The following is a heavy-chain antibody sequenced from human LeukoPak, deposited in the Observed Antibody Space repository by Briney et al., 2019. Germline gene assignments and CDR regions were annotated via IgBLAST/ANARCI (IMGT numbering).Heavy chain of an antibody. CDR1: GFTVSSNY. CDR3: ARVPLHPTISSFDY. Sequence: GGSLRLPCAASGFTVSSNYMSWVRQAPGKGLEWVSVLYNDGRSFYGASVKGRFIISRHNSENTLYLQMSSLRPEDTAVYYCARVPLHPTISSFDYWGQGTLVTVSS. CDR2: LYNDGRS. V-gene: IGHV3-53*04. D-gene: IGHD2/OR15-2a*01. J-gene: IGHJ4*02.